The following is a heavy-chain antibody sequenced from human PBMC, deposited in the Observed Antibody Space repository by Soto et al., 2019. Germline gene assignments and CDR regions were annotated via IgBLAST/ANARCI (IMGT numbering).Heavy chain of an antibody. CDR1: GFSFSSYA. J-gene: IGHJ4*02. Sequence: EVQLLESGGGLVQPGGSLRLSCAASGFSFSSYAMNWVRKAPGKGLEWVSVISGSGDGTYYADSVKGRFTLSRENSKNTLYLQMNSLRAEETAVYYCAKRATATYFDYWGQGTLVTVSS. CDR2: ISGSGDGT. D-gene: IGHD1-1*01. V-gene: IGHV3-23*01. CDR3: AKRATATYFDY.